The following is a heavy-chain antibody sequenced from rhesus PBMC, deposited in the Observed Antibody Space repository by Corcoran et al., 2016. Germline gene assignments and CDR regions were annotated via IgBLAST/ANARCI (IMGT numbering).Heavy chain of an antibody. CDR3: ARDLNLRHLGCFDY. CDR2: SSGSSGSA. CDR1: GGSFSGYY. D-gene: IGHD1-38*01. V-gene: IGHV4-165*01. Sequence: QVQLQESGPGLVKPSETPSLTCAVSGGSFSGYYWGWIRQPPGKGLGWIGYSSGSSGSADYTPSLKSRVTISTDTSKNQFSLKLSSVTAADTAVYYCARDLNLRHLGCFDYWGQGVLVTVSS. J-gene: IGHJ4*01.